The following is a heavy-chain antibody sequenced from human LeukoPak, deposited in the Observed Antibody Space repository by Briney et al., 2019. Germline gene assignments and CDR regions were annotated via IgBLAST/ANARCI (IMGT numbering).Heavy chain of an antibody. J-gene: IGHJ4*02. D-gene: IGHD3-22*01. V-gene: IGHV4-59*01. Sequence: TPSHTRAVSGGSISSYKWSWFRSPPGKGLEWIGYIYYSGSTNYNPSLKSRVTISVDTSKNQFSLILNSVTAADTAVYYCARVDYYDSSVFDYWGQGTLVTVSS. CDR1: GGSISSYK. CDR2: IYYSGST. CDR3: ARVDYYDSSVFDY.